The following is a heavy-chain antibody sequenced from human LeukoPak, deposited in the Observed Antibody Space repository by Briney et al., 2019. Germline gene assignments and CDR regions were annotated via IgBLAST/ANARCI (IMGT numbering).Heavy chain of an antibody. CDR3: ARSIQLWSTFGY. D-gene: IGHD5-18*01. CDR2: INPNSGGT. J-gene: IGHJ4*02. CDR1: GYTFTGYY. V-gene: IGHV1-2*06. Sequence: GASVKVSCKASGYTFTGYYMHWVRQAPGQGLEWMGRINPNSGGTNYAQKFQGRVTMTRDTSISTAYMELSRLRSDDTAVYYCARSIQLWSTFGYWGQGTLVTVSS.